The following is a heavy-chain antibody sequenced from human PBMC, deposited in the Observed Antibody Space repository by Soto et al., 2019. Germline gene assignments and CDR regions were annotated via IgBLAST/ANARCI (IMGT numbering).Heavy chain of an antibody. V-gene: IGHV3-21*01. CDR2: ISSSSSYI. CDR1: GFTFGRYT. CDR3: ARARWVLRFSEWHN. Sequence: SLILSCSDSGFTFGRYTMNWVCQAPGKGLEWVSSISSSSSYIYYADSVKGRFTISRDNAKNSLYLQMNSLRAEYTAVYYCARARWVLRFSEWHNWGQGTTVTV. D-gene: IGHD3-3*01. J-gene: IGHJ6*02.